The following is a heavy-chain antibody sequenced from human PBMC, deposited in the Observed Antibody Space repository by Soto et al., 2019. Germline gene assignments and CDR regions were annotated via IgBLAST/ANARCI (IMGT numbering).Heavy chain of an antibody. Sequence: HPGGSLRLSCAASGFTFNTYAMHWVRQAPGKGLEWVALISYDGSNKFYADSVKGRFTISRDNSKNTLYLQMNSLRADDTAIYYCASYRSMRVLDSGYWGQGTLVTVSS. J-gene: IGHJ4*02. CDR3: ASYRSMRVLDSGY. CDR1: GFTFNTYA. D-gene: IGHD3-22*01. CDR2: ISYDGSNK. V-gene: IGHV3-30-3*01.